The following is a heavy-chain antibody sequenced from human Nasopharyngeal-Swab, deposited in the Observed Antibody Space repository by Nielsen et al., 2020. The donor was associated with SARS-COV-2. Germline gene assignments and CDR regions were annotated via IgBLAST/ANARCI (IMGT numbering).Heavy chain of an antibody. CDR3: ARVLPFRITGTSGMGV. Sequence: ASVKDFCKASGDIFISYYLHWVLQQPGQGLEWRGIINPTDGSTSYAQKFEGRVTMTRVTSTSTVYMVLNSMRSEDTAVYYCARVLPFRITGTSGMGVWGQGTTVTVSS. V-gene: IGHV1-46*01. CDR1: GDIFISYY. D-gene: IGHD1-7*01. CDR2: INPTDGST. J-gene: IGHJ6*02.